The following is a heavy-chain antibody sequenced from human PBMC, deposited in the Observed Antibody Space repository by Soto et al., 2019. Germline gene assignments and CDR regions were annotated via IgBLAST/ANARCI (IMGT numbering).Heavy chain of an antibody. CDR2: ISYDGSNK. V-gene: IGHV3-30-3*01. D-gene: IGHD3-10*01. J-gene: IGHJ3*02. CDR1: GFTFSSYA. CDR3: ARDYYAFDI. Sequence: PGGSLRLSCAASGFTFSSYAMHWVRQAPGKGLEWVAVISYDGSNKYYADSVKGRFTISRDNSKNTLYLQMNSLRAEDKAVYYCARDYYAFDIWGQGTMVTVSS.